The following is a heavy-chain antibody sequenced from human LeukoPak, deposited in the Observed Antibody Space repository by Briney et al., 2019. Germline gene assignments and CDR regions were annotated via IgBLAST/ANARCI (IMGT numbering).Heavy chain of an antibody. J-gene: IGHJ4*02. CDR1: GFSFSSYA. CDR2: ISGDGTRT. V-gene: IGHV3-23*01. CDR3: AKWPEGAMDYFDY. Sequence: GGSLRLSCAASGFSFSSYAMTWARRAPVKGLEWVSAISGDGTRTYYADSVKGRFTISRDNSKNTLYLEMSSLRVEDTAIYYCAKWPEGAMDYFDYWGQGTLVTVSS. D-gene: IGHD3-16*01.